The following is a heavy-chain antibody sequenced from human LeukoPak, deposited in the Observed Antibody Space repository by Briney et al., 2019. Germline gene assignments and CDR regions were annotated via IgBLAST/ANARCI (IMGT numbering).Heavy chain of an antibody. D-gene: IGHD2-15*01. CDR3: AKQLGYCSDGNCYFDF. CDR2: ISGSGGNT. V-gene: IGHV3-23*01. Sequence: PGGSLRLSCAASGFTFSSYSMSWVRQAPGKGLEWVSAISGSGGNTYYADSVKGRFTISRDNSKNTLYLQMNSLRAEDTAVYYCAKQLGYCSDGNCYFDFWGQGTLVTVSS. J-gene: IGHJ4*02. CDR1: GFTFSSYS.